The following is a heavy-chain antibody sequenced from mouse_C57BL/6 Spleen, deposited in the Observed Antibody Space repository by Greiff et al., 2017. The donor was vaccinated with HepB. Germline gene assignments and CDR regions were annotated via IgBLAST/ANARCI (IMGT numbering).Heavy chain of an antibody. Sequence: EVKLMESGGGLVKPGGSLKPSCAASGFTFSSYAMSWVRQTPEKRLEWVATISDGGSYTYYPDNVKGRFTISRDNAKNNLYLQMSHLKSEDTAMYYCARRLGRGYFDVWGTGTTVTVSS. CDR3: ARRLGRGYFDV. V-gene: IGHV5-4*03. D-gene: IGHD4-1*01. CDR2: ISDGGSYT. J-gene: IGHJ1*03. CDR1: GFTFSSYA.